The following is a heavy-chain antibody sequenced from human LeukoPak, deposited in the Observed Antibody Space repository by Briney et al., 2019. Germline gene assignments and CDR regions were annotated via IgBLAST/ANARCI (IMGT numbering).Heavy chain of an antibody. CDR2: INWNGGST. CDR3: ARVRLQPRTLLDDAFDI. J-gene: IGHJ3*02. V-gene: IGHV3-20*04. Sequence: GGSLRLSCAASGFTFDDYGMSWVRHAPGKGLEWVSGINWNGGSTVYADSVKGRFTISRDNAKNSLYLQMNSLRAEDTALYYCARVRLQPRTLLDDAFDIWGQGTMVTVSS. D-gene: IGHD1-14*01. CDR1: GFTFDDYG.